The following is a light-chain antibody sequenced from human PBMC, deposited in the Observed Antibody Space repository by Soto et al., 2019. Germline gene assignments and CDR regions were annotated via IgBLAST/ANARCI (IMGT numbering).Light chain of an antibody. Sequence: QSALTQPASVSGSPGQSVTIFCTGISSDIGAYNFVSWYQQHPGKAPKLMLYDVNIRPSGVSNRFSGSKSGNTASLTISGLQAEDEADYYCTSWPTSTTMIFGGGTKLTLL. CDR1: SSDIGAYNF. V-gene: IGLV2-14*03. CDR3: TSWPTSTTMI. CDR2: DVN. J-gene: IGLJ2*01.